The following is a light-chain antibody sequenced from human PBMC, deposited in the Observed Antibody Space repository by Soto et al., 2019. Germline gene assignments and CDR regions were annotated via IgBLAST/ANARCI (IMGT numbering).Light chain of an antibody. CDR1: HSVSSSY. CDR2: GAS. CDR3: QQYGSSPPIT. V-gene: IGKV3-20*01. Sequence: EIVLTQSPGTLSLSPGERATLSCRASHSVSSSYLAWYQQKPGQAPRLLIYGASSRATGIPDRFSGSGSATDFPLTISRLEPEDFAVEYCQQYGSSPPITFGQGTRLEIK. J-gene: IGKJ5*01.